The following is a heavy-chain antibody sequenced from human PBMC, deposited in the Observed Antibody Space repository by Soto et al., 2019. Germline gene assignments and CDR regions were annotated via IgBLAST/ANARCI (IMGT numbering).Heavy chain of an antibody. CDR3: AKVWSGYYSSYYYGMDV. Sequence: GGSPRLSCAASGFTFSSYAMSWVRQAPGKGLEWVSAISGSGGSTYYADSVKGRFTISRDNSKNTLYLQMNSLRAEDTAVYYCAKVWSGYYSSYYYGMDVWGQGATVTVSS. CDR2: ISGSGGST. J-gene: IGHJ6*02. V-gene: IGHV3-23*01. D-gene: IGHD3-3*01. CDR1: GFTFSSYA.